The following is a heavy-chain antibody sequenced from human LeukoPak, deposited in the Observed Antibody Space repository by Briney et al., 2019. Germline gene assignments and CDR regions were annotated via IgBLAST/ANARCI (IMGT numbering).Heavy chain of an antibody. V-gene: IGHV3-21*01. J-gene: IGHJ4*02. Sequence: KAGGYLRRSGAASGFTFSRNSMNWVRQAPGKGLEWVSSISSSSSYIYYADSVKGRFTISRDNAKNSLYLQMNSLRAEDTAVYYCASVLGLYYYGSGDFDYWGQGTLVTVSS. CDR1: GFTFSRNS. D-gene: IGHD3-10*01. CDR3: ASVLGLYYYGSGDFDY. CDR2: ISSSSSYI.